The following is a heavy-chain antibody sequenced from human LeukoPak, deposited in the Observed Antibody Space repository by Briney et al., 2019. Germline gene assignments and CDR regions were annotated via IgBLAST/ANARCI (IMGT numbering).Heavy chain of an antibody. CDR3: AKDPWDCSGRSCPMYYYYMDV. V-gene: IGHV3-30*02. CDR2: IRYDGSEK. J-gene: IGHJ6*03. Sequence: PGGSLRLSCAASGFTFSSFGMHWVRQAPGKGLEWVAFIRYDGSEKYYANSVEGRCTISRDRSKNAVYLQMNSLRAEDTAVYYCAKDPWDCSGRSCPMYYYYMDVWGKGTTVTVSS. D-gene: IGHD2-15*01. CDR1: GFTFSSFG.